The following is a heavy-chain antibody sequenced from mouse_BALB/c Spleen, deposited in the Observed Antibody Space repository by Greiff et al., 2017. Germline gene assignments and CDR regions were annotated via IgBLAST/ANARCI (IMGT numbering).Heavy chain of an antibody. Sequence: EVQLQESGPELVMPGASVKISCKASGYSFTGYKMHWVKQSHGKSLEWIGNIDPYYGGTSYNQKFKGKATLTVDKSSSTAYMQLKSLTSEDSAVYYCARSCDGKWGSMDYWGQGTTVTVSS. CDR3: ARSCDGKWGSMDY. J-gene: IGHJ4*01. CDR2: IDPYYGGT. D-gene: IGHD2-1*01. CDR1: GYSFTGYK. V-gene: IGHV1S135*01.